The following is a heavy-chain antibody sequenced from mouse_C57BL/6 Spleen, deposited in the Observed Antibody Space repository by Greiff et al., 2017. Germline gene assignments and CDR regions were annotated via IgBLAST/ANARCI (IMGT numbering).Heavy chain of an antibody. D-gene: IGHD2-12*01. J-gene: IGHJ4*01. Sequence: QVQLQQPGAELVKPGASVKLSCKASGYTFTSYWMHWVKQRPGQGLEWIGMIHPNSGSTNYNEKFKSKATMTVDKSSSAAYMQLSSLTSEDSAVYYGARWGYRGAMDYWGQGTSVTVSA. CDR3: ARWGYRGAMDY. CDR1: GYTFTSYW. CDR2: IHPNSGST. V-gene: IGHV1-64*01.